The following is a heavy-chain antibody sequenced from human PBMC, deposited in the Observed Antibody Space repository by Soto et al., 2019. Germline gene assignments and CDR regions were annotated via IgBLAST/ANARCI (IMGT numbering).Heavy chain of an antibody. D-gene: IGHD5-12*01. V-gene: IGHV3-74*01. J-gene: IGHJ4*02. CDR3: VRIRRGDGYTFGY. CDR1: GFTLSNYW. CDR2: INTDGRTT. Sequence: EVQLVESGGVSVQPGGSLRLSCTASGFTLSNYWMHWVRQAPGKGLVGVSRINTDGRTTTYADSVKGRFTISRDNAKNTLYLQMNSLRDEDTAVYYCVRIRRGDGYTFGYWGQGTLVTVSS.